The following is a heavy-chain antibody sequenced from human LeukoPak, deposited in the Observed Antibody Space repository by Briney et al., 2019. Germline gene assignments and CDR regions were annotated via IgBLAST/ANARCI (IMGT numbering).Heavy chain of an antibody. CDR3: ARGRERGAARPGPPYFDY. D-gene: IGHD6-6*01. Sequence: GGSLRLSCAASGFTFSNYWLTWVRQAPGQGLEWVANIKQDGSEKHYVDSVKGRFTISRDNAKNSLYLQMNSLRAEDTAVYYCARGRERGAARPGPPYFDYWGQGTLVTVSS. V-gene: IGHV3-7*01. CDR1: GFTFSNYW. CDR2: IKQDGSEK. J-gene: IGHJ4*02.